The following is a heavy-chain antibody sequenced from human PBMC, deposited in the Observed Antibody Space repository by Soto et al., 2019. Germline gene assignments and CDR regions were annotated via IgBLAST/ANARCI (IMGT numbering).Heavy chain of an antibody. CDR1: GYTFTSYD. Sequence: ASVKVSCKASGYTFTSYDINWVRQATGQGLEWMGWMNPNSGNTGDAQKFQGRVTMTRNTSRSTAYMELSSLRSDDTAVDYSARGMTTTSFYYYYHMDVWGKGTTVTVSS. V-gene: IGHV1-8*01. J-gene: IGHJ6*03. CDR2: MNPNSGNT. CDR3: ARGMTTTSFYYYYHMDV. D-gene: IGHD4-4*01.